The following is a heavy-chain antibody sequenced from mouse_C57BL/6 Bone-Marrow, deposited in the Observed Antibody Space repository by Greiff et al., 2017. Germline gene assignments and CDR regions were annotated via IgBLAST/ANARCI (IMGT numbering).Heavy chain of an antibody. V-gene: IGHV5-6*02. CDR1: GFTFSSYG. J-gene: IGHJ4*01. CDR3: ARRYYYGSWYAMDY. CDR2: ISSGGSYT. D-gene: IGHD1-1*01. Sequence: EVMLVESGGDLVKPGGSLKLSCAASGFTFSSYGMSWVRQTPDKRLEWVATISSGGSYTYYPDSVKGRFTISRDNAKNTLYLQMRSLKSEDTAMYYCARRYYYGSWYAMDYWGQGTSVTVSS.